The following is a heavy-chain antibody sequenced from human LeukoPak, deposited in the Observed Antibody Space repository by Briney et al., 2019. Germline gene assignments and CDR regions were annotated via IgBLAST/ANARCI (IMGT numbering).Heavy chain of an antibody. Sequence: GGSLRLSCAASGFTFSSYAVSWVRQAPGKGLEWVAVISYDGSNKYYADSVKGRFTISRDNSKNTLYLQMNSLRAEDTAVYYCARDSLIVVVPAFDYWGQGTLVTVSS. CDR2: ISYDGSNK. CDR3: ARDSLIVVVPAFDY. V-gene: IGHV3-30*04. D-gene: IGHD2-2*01. CDR1: GFTFSSYA. J-gene: IGHJ4*02.